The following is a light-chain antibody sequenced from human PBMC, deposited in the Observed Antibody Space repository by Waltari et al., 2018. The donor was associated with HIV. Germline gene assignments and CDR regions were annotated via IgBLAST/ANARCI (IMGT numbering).Light chain of an antibody. CDR1: QSLSTN. Sequence: IVMTQSPATLSVSPGERATLSYRASQSLSTNVAWYQQKPGQPPRLLIYWVSTRATGISARFSGSGSRTEFTLTISSVQSEDFAVYYCQQYLRWPLTFGGGTKVEV. J-gene: IGKJ4*01. CDR3: QQYLRWPLT. CDR2: WVS. V-gene: IGKV3-15*01.